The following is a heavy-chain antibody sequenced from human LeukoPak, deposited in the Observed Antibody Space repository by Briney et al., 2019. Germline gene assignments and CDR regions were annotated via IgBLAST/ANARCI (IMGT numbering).Heavy chain of an antibody. CDR1: GGTFSSYA. V-gene: IGHV1-69*13. J-gene: IGHJ3*02. Sequence: SVKVSCKASGGTFSSYAISWVRQAPGQGLEWMGGIIPIFGTANYAQKFQGRVTITADESTSTAYMELSSLRSEDTAVYYCARDRVGNYDILTGYYGPYDAFDIWGQGTMVTVSS. CDR2: IIPIFGTA. D-gene: IGHD3-9*01. CDR3: ARDRVGNYDILTGYYGPYDAFDI.